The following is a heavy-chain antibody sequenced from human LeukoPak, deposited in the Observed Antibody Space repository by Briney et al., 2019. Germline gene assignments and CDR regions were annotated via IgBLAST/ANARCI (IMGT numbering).Heavy chain of an antibody. CDR1: GFTFSTYA. CDR2: ISGSGDTT. J-gene: IGHJ4*02. D-gene: IGHD3-22*01. CDR3: SKRAGVGSGSPQNNYFDY. Sequence: GGSLRLSCSASGFTFSTYAMSWVRRAPGKGLEWVSAISGSGDTTYFADSVKGRCTISRDNSKYTLSLQMNSLRGEDTAVSFCSKRAGVGSGSPQNNYFDYWGQGTLVTVSS. V-gene: IGHV3-23*01.